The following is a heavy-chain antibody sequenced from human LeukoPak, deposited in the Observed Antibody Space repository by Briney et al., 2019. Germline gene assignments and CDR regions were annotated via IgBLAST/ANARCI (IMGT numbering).Heavy chain of an antibody. D-gene: IGHD2-21*01. Sequence: SETLSLTCAVYGGSFSGYYWSWIRHPPGKGLEWIGEINHSGSTNYNPSLKSRVTISVDTSKNQFSLKLSSVTAADTAVYYCASGLPGDSFDYWGQGTLVTVSS. CDR3: ASGLPGDSFDY. CDR1: GGSFSGYY. J-gene: IGHJ4*02. V-gene: IGHV4-34*01. CDR2: INHSGST.